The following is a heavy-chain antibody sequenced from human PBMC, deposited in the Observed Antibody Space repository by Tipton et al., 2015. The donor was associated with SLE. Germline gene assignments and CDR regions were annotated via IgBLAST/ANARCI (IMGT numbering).Heavy chain of an antibody. V-gene: IGHV4-39*07. CDR2: IYYSGST. CDR3: AREMSGAQDYGSGAQGAFDI. J-gene: IGHJ3*02. D-gene: IGHD3-10*01. Sequence: LRLSCTVSGASIRSSSYYWGWIRQPPGKGLEWIGTIYYSGSTYFNPSLRSRVSISVDTSKSQFSLKLASVTAADTAVYYCAREMSGAQDYGSGAQGAFDIWGQGAMVTVSS. CDR1: GASIRSSSYY.